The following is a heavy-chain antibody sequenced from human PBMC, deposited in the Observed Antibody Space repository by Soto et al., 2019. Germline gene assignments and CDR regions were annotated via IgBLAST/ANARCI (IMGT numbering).Heavy chain of an antibody. Sequence: QVQLQELGPGLVKPSQTLSLTCTVSGGSISSGGYYWSWIRQHPGKGLEWIGYIYNSGSTYYNPSLKSLVTISVETSTNQFSLKLSSVTAADTAVYYCARSGYSYGPNPLLYWGQGTLVTVSS. V-gene: IGHV4-31*01. J-gene: IGHJ4*02. CDR1: GGSISSGGYY. CDR2: IYNSGST. D-gene: IGHD5-18*01. CDR3: ARSGYSYGPNPLLY.